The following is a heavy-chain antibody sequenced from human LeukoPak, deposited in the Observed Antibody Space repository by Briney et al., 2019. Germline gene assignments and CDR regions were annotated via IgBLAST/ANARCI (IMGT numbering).Heavy chain of an antibody. D-gene: IGHD3-3*01. J-gene: IGHJ4*02. CDR3: ARGPPSFRWSGLFDY. Sequence: GGSLRLSCAASGSTFSNYNMSWIRQAPGKGLEGVSYISSSGSTIYYEDSVKGRFTISRDNAKNSLYPQMNSLRAEDTAVYYCARGPPSFRWSGLFDYWGQGTLVTVSS. CDR1: GSTFSNYN. CDR2: ISSSGSTI. V-gene: IGHV3-11*01.